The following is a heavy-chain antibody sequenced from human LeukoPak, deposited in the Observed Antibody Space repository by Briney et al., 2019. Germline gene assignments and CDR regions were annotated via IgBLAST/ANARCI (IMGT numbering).Heavy chain of an antibody. CDR1: GFTFSDFW. V-gene: IGHV3-7*01. D-gene: IGHD2-15*01. Sequence: PGGSLRLSCAVSGFTFSDFWMSWVRQAPGKGLEWVANMKQDGDEKNYVDSVKGRFTISRDNAKNSLYLQINSLRAGDTAVYFCARVGAARYYYYYMDVWGKGTTVTVSS. CDR2: MKQDGDEK. CDR3: ARVGAARYYYYYMDV. J-gene: IGHJ6*03.